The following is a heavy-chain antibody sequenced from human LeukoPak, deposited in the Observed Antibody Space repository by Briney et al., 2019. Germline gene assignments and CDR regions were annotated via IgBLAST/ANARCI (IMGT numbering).Heavy chain of an antibody. Sequence: SETLSLTCTVSGGSISSGDYYWSWIRQPPGKGLEWIGYIYYSGSTNYNPSLKSRVTISVDTSKNQFSLKLSSVTAADTAVYYCARHRIAVADTTLFDYWGQGTLVTVSS. CDR1: GGSISSGDYY. CDR2: IYYSGST. V-gene: IGHV4-61*08. CDR3: ARHRIAVADTTLFDY. J-gene: IGHJ4*02. D-gene: IGHD6-19*01.